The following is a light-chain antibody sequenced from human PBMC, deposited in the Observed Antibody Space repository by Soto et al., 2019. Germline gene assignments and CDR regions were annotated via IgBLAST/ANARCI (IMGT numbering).Light chain of an antibody. J-gene: IGKJ5*01. Sequence: DLQLTQSPSFLSTSIGESVTITCRPSQVISTSLAWYQLKPGKAPKLLIYAASTLESGVPSRFSATVSGTEFSLTITSLQPEDFATYCCQQLFDSPITFGQGTRLEI. CDR3: QQLFDSPIT. V-gene: IGKV1-9*01. CDR1: QVISTS. CDR2: AAS.